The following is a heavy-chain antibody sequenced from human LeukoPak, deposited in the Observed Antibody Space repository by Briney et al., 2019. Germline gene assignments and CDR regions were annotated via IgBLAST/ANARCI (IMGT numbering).Heavy chain of an antibody. CDR2: IWYDLSNK. CDR1: GFTFSSYG. V-gene: IGHV3-33*06. CDR3: AKDYSNAAGTLDY. Sequence: GGSLRLSCAASGFTFSSYGMHWVRQAPGKGLEWVAIIWYDLSNKYHADSVKGRFTISRDNSKNTLYLQMNSLRAEDTAVYYCAKDYSNAAGTLDYWGQGTLVTVSS. D-gene: IGHD6-13*01. J-gene: IGHJ4*02.